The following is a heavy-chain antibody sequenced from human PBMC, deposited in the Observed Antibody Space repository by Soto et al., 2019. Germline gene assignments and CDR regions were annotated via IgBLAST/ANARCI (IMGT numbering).Heavy chain of an antibody. D-gene: IGHD5-12*01. CDR2: ISYDGSNK. J-gene: IGHJ6*02. Sequence: PGGSLRLSCAASGFPFSSYGMHWVRQAPGKGLEWVAVISYDGSNKYYADSVKGRFTISRDNSKNTLYLQMNSLRAEDTAVYYCAKGVNGGVDIVAYYYGMDVWGQGTTVTVSS. V-gene: IGHV3-30*18. CDR1: GFPFSSYG. CDR3: AKGVNGGVDIVAYYYGMDV.